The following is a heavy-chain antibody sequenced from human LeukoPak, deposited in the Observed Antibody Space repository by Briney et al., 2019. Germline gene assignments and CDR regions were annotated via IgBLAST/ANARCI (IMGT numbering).Heavy chain of an antibody. CDR1: GFTFSSYE. CDR3: TELGITMIGGV. Sequence: GGSLRLSCAASGFTFSSYEMNWVRQAPGKGLEWVSYISSSGSTIYYADSVKGRFTISGDNAKNSLYLQMNSLRAEDTAVYYCTELGITMIGGVWGKGTTVTISS. CDR2: ISSSGSTI. D-gene: IGHD3-10*02. J-gene: IGHJ6*04. V-gene: IGHV3-48*03.